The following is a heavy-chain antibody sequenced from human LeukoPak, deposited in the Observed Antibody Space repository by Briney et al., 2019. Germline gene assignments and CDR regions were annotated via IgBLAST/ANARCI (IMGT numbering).Heavy chain of an antibody. V-gene: IGHV3-23*01. D-gene: IGHD2/OR15-2a*01. J-gene: IGHJ4*02. CDR2: ISGSVGDT. CDR1: RFTFSNYA. CDR3: RYFLPHFDY. Sequence: GGSLRLSSAASRFTFSNYAMNWVRQAPVKGLELISAISGSVGDTYYADSVKGRFTISRDNSKNTLYLQMNSLRAEDTAVYYCRYFLPHFDYWGQGTLVTVSS.